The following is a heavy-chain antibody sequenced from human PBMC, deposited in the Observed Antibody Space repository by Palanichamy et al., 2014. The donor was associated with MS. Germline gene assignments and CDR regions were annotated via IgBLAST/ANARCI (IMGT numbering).Heavy chain of an antibody. CDR3: ARVLSRGSWFDP. D-gene: IGHD3-16*01. J-gene: IGHJ5*02. CDR1: GFTFSAYA. Sequence: EVQLVESGGGLVQPGGSLRLSCAASGFTFSAYAMNWVCQAPGKGLEWVSSISSSSSYIYYADSVKGRFTISRDNAKNSLYLQMNSLRVEDTAVYYCARVLSRGSWFDPWGQGTLVTVSS. CDR2: ISSSSSYI. V-gene: IGHV3-21*01.